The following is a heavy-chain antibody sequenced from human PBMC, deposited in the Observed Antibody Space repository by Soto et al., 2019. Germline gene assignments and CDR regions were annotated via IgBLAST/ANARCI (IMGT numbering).Heavy chain of an antibody. V-gene: IGHV4-59*01. CDR2: IYYSGST. Sequence: QVQLQESGPGLVKPSETLSLTCTVSGGSISSYYWSWIRQPPGKGLAWIGYIYYSGSTNYNPSLKSRATISVDTSKNQFYLKLSSVTAADTAVYYCAREGLTGTIGLYYYSGMDVWGQGTTVTVSS. CDR3: AREGLTGTIGLYYYSGMDV. D-gene: IGHD1-7*01. CDR1: GGSISSYY. J-gene: IGHJ6*02.